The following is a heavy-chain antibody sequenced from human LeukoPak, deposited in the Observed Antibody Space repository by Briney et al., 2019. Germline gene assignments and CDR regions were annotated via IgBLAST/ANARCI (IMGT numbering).Heavy chain of an antibody. J-gene: IGHJ4*02. CDR1: GGSISSGGYY. CDR2: IYWDDDK. D-gene: IGHD4-23*01. Sequence: QTLSLTCTVSGGSISSGGYYWSWIRQPPGKGLEWLALIYWDDDKRYSPSLKSRLTITKDTSKNQVVLTMTNMDPVDTATYYCAHSLHYGGNDYWGQGTLVTVSS. CDR3: AHSLHYGGNDY. V-gene: IGHV2-5*08.